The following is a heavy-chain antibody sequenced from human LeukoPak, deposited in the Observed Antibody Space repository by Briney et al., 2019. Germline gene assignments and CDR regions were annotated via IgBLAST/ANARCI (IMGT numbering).Heavy chain of an antibody. CDR2: ISSSSSYT. CDR1: VFTFSDYY. D-gene: IGHD3-16*02. V-gene: IGHV3-11*03. CDR3: ARSGGSDYVWGSYRYNYGALDEDRYYYYGMDV. J-gene: IGHJ6*02. Sequence: KPGGSLRLSCAASVFTFSDYYMSWIRQAPGKGLEWVSYISSSSSYTNYADSVKGRFTISRDNAKNSLYLQMNSLRAEDTAVYYCARSGGSDYVWGSYRYNYGALDEDRYYYYGMDVWGQGTTVTVSS.